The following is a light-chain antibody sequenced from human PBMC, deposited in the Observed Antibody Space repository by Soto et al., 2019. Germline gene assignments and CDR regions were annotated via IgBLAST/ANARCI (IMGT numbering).Light chain of an antibody. J-gene: IGLJ1*01. CDR2: GVS. Sequence: QSALTQPASVSGSPGQSVTISCTGTSSDVGAYKYVSWYQKHPGKAPKLMIYGVSNRRSGISNRFSGSKSGNTAFLTISGLQPEDEADYYCSSFTGPTTLDVFGTGTKLNVL. CDR1: SSDVGAYKY. V-gene: IGLV2-14*03. CDR3: SSFTGPTTLDV.